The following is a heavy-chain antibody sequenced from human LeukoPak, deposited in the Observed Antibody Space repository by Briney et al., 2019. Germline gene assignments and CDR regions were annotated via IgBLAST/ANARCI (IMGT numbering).Heavy chain of an antibody. J-gene: IGHJ2*01. CDR1: GFTFSSYW. CDR2: INSDGSST. CDR3: AREVGGYSYGYRPTEVSWYFDL. D-gene: IGHD5-18*01. V-gene: IGHV3-74*01. Sequence: GGSLRLSCAASGFTFSSYWMHWVRQAPGKGLVWVSRINSDGSSTSYADSVKGRFTISRDNAKNSLYLQMNSLRAEDTAVYYCAREVGGYSYGYRPTEVSWYFDLWGRGTLVTVSS.